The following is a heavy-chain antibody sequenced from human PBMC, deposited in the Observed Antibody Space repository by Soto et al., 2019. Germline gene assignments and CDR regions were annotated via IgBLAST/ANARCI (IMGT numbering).Heavy chain of an antibody. CDR1: GGTKGSYT. CDR3: ARDKGYCSDTSCPDFDY. J-gene: IGHJ4*02. Sequence: SVKVSCKDSGGTKGSYTFRWVRQEHEQGLEWMGRVIPNLGVTNYAKKFQGRFTIVVDTSTSTAYMELNSLRYEDTAVYYCARDKGYCSDTSCPDFDYWGQGTLVTVSS. V-gene: IGHV1-69*04. D-gene: IGHD2-15*01. CDR2: VIPNLGVT.